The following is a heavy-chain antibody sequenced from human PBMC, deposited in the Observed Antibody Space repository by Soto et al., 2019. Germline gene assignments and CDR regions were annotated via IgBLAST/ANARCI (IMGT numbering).Heavy chain of an antibody. Sequence: SETLSLTCTVSGGSISSGGYYWSWIRQHPGKGLEWIGYIYYGGSTYYNPSLKSRVTISVDTSKNQFSLKLSSVTAADTAVYYCARDVSEAYCGGDCYSLNWFDPGGQGTLVTVSS. CDR2: IYYGGST. V-gene: IGHV4-31*03. CDR1: GGSISSGGYY. CDR3: ARDVSEAYCGGDCYSLNWFDP. D-gene: IGHD2-21*02. J-gene: IGHJ5*02.